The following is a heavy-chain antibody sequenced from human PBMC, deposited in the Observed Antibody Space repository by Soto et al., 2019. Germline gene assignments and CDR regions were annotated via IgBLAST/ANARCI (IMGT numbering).Heavy chain of an antibody. J-gene: IGHJ4*02. V-gene: IGHV3-33*01. Sequence: GGSLRLSCAASGFTFSSYGMHWVRQAPGKGLEWVAVIWYDGSNKYYADSVKGRFTISRDNSKNTLYLQMNSLRAEDTAVYYCARSAAPNNSYGPDYWGQGTLVTVSS. D-gene: IGHD5-18*01. CDR2: IWYDGSNK. CDR1: GFTFSSYG. CDR3: ARSAAPNNSYGPDY.